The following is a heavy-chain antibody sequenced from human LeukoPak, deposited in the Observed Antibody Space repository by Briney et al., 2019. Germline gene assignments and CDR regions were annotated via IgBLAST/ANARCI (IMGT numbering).Heavy chain of an antibody. CDR1: GYTFTSYG. Sequence: ASVKVSCKASGYTFTSYGISWVRQAPGQGLEWMGWISAYNGNTSYAQKLQGRVTMTTDTSTSTAYMELRSLRSVDTAVYYCAREGGRKVPRYYDSSGYYYFDYWGQGTLVTVSS. J-gene: IGHJ4*02. V-gene: IGHV1-18*01. CDR3: AREGGRKVPRYYDSSGYYYFDY. D-gene: IGHD3-22*01. CDR2: ISAYNGNT.